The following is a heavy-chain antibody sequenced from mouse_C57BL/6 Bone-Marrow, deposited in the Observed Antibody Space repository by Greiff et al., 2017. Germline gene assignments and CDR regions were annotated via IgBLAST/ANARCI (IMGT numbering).Heavy chain of an antibody. J-gene: IGHJ4*01. CDR3: ARPYARDY. CDR2: LSSGSSTL. V-gene: IGHV5-17*01. Sequence: EVKLVESGGGLVKPGGSLKLSCAASGFTFSDYGMHWVRQAPEKGLEWVAYLSSGSSTLYYADTVQGRFTISRDTAKNTRFLQLTSLGSEDTARYYCARPYARDYWGQGTSVTVSS. CDR1: GFTFSDYG.